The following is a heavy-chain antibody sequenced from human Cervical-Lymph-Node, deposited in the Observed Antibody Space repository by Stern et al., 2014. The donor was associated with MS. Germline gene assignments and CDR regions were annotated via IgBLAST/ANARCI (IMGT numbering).Heavy chain of an antibody. CDR3: ARTPGQTNTWGLDY. CDR1: GFSLTTTGMC. V-gene: IGHV2-70*01. CDR2: SDWDGDK. D-gene: IGHD7-27*01. J-gene: IGHJ4*02. Sequence: QVTLKESGPALVKPTQTLTLTCTFSGFSLTTTGMCVTWIRQPPGKGLEWLALSDWDGDKYYSTSLKTRLTISQDTSKSQVVLTMTNMDPVDTATYFCARTPGQTNTWGLDYWGQGALVTVSS.